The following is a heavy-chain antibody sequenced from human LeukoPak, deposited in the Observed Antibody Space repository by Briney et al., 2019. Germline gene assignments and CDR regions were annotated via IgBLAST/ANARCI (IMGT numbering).Heavy chain of an antibody. CDR1: EFTFNTYG. J-gene: IGHJ6*02. CDR3: ARGNHDADRSGYISVGSHGMDV. CDR2: IWYDGSNK. D-gene: IGHD3-22*01. V-gene: IGHV3-33*01. Sequence: PGRSLRLSCAASEFTFNTYGMHGVRQAPGKGLEWVAVIWYDGSNKYYADSVKGRFSISRDNSNNTLYLQMNSLRAEDTAVYHCARGNHDADRSGYISVGSHGMDVWGQGTTVTVSS.